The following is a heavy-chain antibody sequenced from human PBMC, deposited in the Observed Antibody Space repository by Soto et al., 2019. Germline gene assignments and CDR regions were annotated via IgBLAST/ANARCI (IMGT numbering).Heavy chain of an antibody. CDR2: ISGGGGTA. J-gene: IGHJ4*02. Sequence: EVQLLESGGGLVQRGGSQRLSCAASGFTFTSYVMSWVRQAPGKGLEWVAGISGGGGTAVYADSVKGRFTISRDNAKNTVTWQMDILRAEDTAIYYCATASNQYCSSLRGLYFDFWGQGTLFTVSS. CDR3: ATASNQYCSSLRGLYFDF. CDR1: GFTFTSYV. D-gene: IGHD2-15*01. V-gene: IGHV3-23*01.